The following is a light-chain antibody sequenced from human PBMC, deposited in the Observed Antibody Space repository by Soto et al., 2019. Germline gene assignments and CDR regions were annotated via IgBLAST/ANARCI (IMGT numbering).Light chain of an antibody. CDR2: DAS. CDR3: QQYDNLPRT. Sequence: DIQMTQSPSSLSASVGDRVTITCQASQDISNYLNWYQQKPGKAPKLLIYDASNLETGVPSRFSGSGSGTDFTVTISSLQPEDSATYYCQQYDNLPRTFGQGTKVEIK. CDR1: QDISNY. J-gene: IGKJ1*01. V-gene: IGKV1-33*01.